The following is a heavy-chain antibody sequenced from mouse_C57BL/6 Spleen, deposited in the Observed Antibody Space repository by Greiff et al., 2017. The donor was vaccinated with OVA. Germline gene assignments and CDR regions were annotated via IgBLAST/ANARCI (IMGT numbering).Heavy chain of an antibody. CDR3: ARDLDYYGSSYGGFDY. D-gene: IGHD1-1*01. Sequence: EVKVEESEGGLVQPGSSMKLSCTASGFTFSDYYMAWVRQVPEKGLEWVANINYDGSSTYYLDSLKSRFIISRDNAKNILYLQMSSLKSEDTATYYCARDLDYYGSSYGGFDYWGQGTTLTVSS. CDR1: GFTFSDYY. V-gene: IGHV5-16*01. J-gene: IGHJ2*01. CDR2: INYDGSST.